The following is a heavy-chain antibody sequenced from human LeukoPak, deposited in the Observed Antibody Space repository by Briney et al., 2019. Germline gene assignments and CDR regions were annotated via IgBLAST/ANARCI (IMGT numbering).Heavy chain of an antibody. J-gene: IGHJ4*02. CDR2: FDPEDGET. CDR1: GYTLTELS. CDR3: ARDAALRSYDFWSGYYRLDY. V-gene: IGHV1-24*01. D-gene: IGHD3-3*01. Sequence: ASVKVSCKVSGYTLTELSMHWVRQAPGKGLEWMGGFDPEDGETIYAQKFQGRVTMTEDTSTDTAYMELSSLRSEDTAVYYCARDAALRSYDFWSGYYRLDYWGQGTLVTVSS.